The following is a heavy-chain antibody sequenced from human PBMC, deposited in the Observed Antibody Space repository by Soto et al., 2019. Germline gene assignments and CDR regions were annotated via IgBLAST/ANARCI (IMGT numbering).Heavy chain of an antibody. CDR2: IYTSGST. CDR3: ARLREYSSSWYAEYYFDY. Sequence: PSETLSLTCTVSGGSISSYYWSWIRQPAGKGLEWIGRIYTSGSTNYNPSLKSRVTMSVDTSKNQFSLKLSSVTAADTAVYYCARLREYSSSWYAEYYFDYWGQGTLVTVSS. V-gene: IGHV4-4*07. J-gene: IGHJ4*02. D-gene: IGHD6-13*01. CDR1: GGSISSYY.